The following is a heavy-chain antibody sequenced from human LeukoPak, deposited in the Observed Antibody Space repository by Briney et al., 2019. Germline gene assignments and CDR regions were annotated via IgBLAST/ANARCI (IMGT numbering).Heavy chain of an antibody. Sequence: GASVKVSCKASGYTFTSYDINWVRQATGQGLEWMGWMNPNSGNTGYAQKFQGRVTMTRNTSISTAYMELSSLRSEDTAVYYCVKIYSGYETPDYYYYYMDVWGKGTTVTISS. V-gene: IGHV1-8*02. CDR3: VKIYSGYETPDYYYYYMDV. CDR1: GYTFTSYD. J-gene: IGHJ6*03. D-gene: IGHD5-12*01. CDR2: MNPNSGNT.